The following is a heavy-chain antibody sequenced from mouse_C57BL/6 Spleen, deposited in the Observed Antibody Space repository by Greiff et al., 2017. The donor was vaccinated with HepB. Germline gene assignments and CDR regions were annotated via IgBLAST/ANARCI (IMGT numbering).Heavy chain of an antibody. CDR1: GYTFTSYW. V-gene: IGHV1-74*01. CDR3: AINYYGSSSYWYFDV. CDR2: IHPSDSDT. Sequence: QVQLQQPGAELVKPGASVKVSCKASGYTFTSYWLHWVKQRPGQGLEWIGRIHPSDSDTNYNQKFKGKATLTVDKSSSTAYMQLSSLTSEDSAVYYCAINYYGSSSYWYFDVWGTGTTVTVSS. J-gene: IGHJ1*03. D-gene: IGHD1-1*01.